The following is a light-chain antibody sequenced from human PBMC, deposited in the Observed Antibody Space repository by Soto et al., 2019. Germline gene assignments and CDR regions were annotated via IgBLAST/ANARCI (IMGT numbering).Light chain of an antibody. V-gene: IGKV1-33*01. CDR1: QNITNN. CDR3: QQYYGLPPLT. J-gene: IGKJ5*01. CDR2: HAS. Sequence: DIQMTQSPSSLSASIGDRVTITCQASQNITNNLSWYQQKPGKAPNLLIYHASKLAKGVTSRFSGSGSGTDFSFIITSLQLEDLATYYCQQYYGLPPLTFGQGTRLEIK.